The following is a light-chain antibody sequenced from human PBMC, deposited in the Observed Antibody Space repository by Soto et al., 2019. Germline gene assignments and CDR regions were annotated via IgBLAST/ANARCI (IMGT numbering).Light chain of an antibody. CDR2: GAS. CDR1: QSVGSN. J-gene: IGKJ1*01. CDR3: QQYNNWPPMT. V-gene: IGKV3-15*01. Sequence: EIVMTQSPATLSVSPGERATLSCRASQSVGSNLAWFQQKPGQAPRLLLYGASTRATGIPARFSGSGSGTEFTLTFSSLQSEDFVVYYCQQYNNWPPMTFGQGTKV.